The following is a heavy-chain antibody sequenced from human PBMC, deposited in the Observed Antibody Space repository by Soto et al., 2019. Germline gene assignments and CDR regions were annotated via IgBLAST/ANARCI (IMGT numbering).Heavy chain of an antibody. CDR1: GYTFTSYD. V-gene: IGHV1-8*01. CDR3: ARGVSILRFLEWLFAP. D-gene: IGHD3-3*01. Sequence: ASVKVSCKASGYTFTSYDINWVRQATGQGLEWMGWMNPNSGNTGYAQKFQGRVTMTRNTSISTAYMELSSLRSEDTAVYYCARGVSILRFLEWLFAPRGQGTLVTVSS. J-gene: IGHJ5*02. CDR2: MNPNSGNT.